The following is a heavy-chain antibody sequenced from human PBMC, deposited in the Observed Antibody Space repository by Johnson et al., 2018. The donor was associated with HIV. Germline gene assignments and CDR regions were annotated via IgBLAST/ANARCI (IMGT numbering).Heavy chain of an antibody. CDR2: INSDGSST. CDR3: ARGKAFDI. Sequence: VQLVESGGGLVQPGGSLRLSCAASEFTFSSYWMHWVRQAPGKGLVWVSRINSDGSSTNYADSVKGRFTISRENAKNSLYLQMNSLRAGDTAGYYCARGKAFDIWGQGTMVTVSS. CDR1: EFTFSSYW. J-gene: IGHJ3*02. V-gene: IGHV3-74*01.